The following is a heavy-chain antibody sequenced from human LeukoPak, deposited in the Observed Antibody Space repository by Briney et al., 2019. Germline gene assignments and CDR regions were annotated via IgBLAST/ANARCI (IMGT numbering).Heavy chain of an antibody. CDR2: IYHCGST. Sequence: SETLSLTCTVSGYSISSGYYWGWIRQPPGKGLEWIGSIYHCGSTYYNPSLKSRVTISVDTSKNQFSLKLSSVTAADTAVYYCARELYCSGGSCYRGGWPIDYWGQGTLVTVSS. D-gene: IGHD2-15*01. CDR1: GYSISSGYY. J-gene: IGHJ4*02. CDR3: ARELYCSGGSCYRGGWPIDY. V-gene: IGHV4-38-2*02.